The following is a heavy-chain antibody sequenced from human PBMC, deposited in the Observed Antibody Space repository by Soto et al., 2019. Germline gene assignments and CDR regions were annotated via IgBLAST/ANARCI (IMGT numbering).Heavy chain of an antibody. J-gene: IGHJ6*02. D-gene: IGHD6-13*01. V-gene: IGHV4-31*03. CDR2: IYYSGST. CDR1: GGSISSGGYY. CDR3: ARDQEIAAAGTYDEYYYGMDV. Sequence: SETLSLTCTVSGGSISSGGYYWSWIRQHPGKGLEWIGYIYYSGSTYYNPSLKSRVTISVDTSKNQFSLKLSSVTAADTAVYYCARDQEIAAAGTYDEYYYGMDVCRQGTTVTVSS.